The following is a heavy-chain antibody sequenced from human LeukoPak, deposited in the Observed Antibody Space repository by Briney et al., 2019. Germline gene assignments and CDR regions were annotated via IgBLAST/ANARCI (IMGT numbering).Heavy chain of an antibody. CDR1: GYIFTIYY. Sequence: ASVTVSFTASGYIFTIYYTHWVRLAPGQGLEWMGIINPSRGSTSYKQKFQGRVTMTRDMSTSTVYMELSSLRSEDTAMYYCAVLNYDSGGYPERWAFDIWGQGTMVTVSS. V-gene: IGHV1-46*03. D-gene: IGHD3-22*01. J-gene: IGHJ3*02. CDR3: AVLNYDSGGYPERWAFDI. CDR2: INPSRGST.